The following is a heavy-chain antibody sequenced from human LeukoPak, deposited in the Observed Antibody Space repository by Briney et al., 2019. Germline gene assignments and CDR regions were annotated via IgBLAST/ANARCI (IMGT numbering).Heavy chain of an antibody. D-gene: IGHD6-13*01. CDR3: ARQQLGWATIRNVGYYQYYYMDV. CDR1: GYTFTSYG. Sequence: ASVKVSCKASGYTFTSYGISWVRQAPGQGLEWMGWISAYNGATNHAHKFQGRVTMTTDTPTTTAYMELRSLRSDDTAVYYCARQQLGWATIRNVGYYQYYYMDVWGKGTTVTVSS. V-gene: IGHV1-18*01. J-gene: IGHJ6*03. CDR2: ISAYNGAT.